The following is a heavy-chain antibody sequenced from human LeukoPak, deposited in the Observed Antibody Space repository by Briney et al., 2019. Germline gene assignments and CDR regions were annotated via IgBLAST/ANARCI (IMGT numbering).Heavy chain of an antibody. D-gene: IGHD3-3*01. Sequence: GGSLRLSCAASGFTFTNYAMSWVRQAPGKGLEWVSNISGRGTSINYADSVKGRFSISRDNSKNTMYLQMNSLRAEDTAVYYCVRNDTSGVGLDYWGQGTLLTVSS. V-gene: IGHV3-23*01. CDR3: VRNDTSGVGLDY. CDR2: ISGRGTSI. J-gene: IGHJ4*02. CDR1: GFTFTNYA.